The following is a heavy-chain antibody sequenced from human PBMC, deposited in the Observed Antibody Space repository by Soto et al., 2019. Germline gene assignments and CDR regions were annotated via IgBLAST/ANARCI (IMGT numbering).Heavy chain of an antibody. V-gene: IGHV3-73*01. CDR2: IRSKANSYAT. CDR1: GFTFSGSA. CDR3: TRPLVVPAAISDYYYYYGMDV. D-gene: IGHD2-2*01. J-gene: IGHJ6*02. Sequence: GGSLRLSCAASGFTFSGSAMHWVRQASGKGLEWVGRIRSKANSYATAYAASVKGRFTISRDDSKNTAYLQMNSLKTEDTAVYYCTRPLVVPAAISDYYYYYGMDVWGQGTTVTVSS.